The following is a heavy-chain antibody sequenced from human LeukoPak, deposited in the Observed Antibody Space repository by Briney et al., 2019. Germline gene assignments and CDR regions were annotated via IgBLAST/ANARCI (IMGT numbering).Heavy chain of an antibody. CDR3: ARHRGYGDYRPDY. V-gene: IGHV4-59*08. CDR2: IYYSGST. CDR1: GGFNSHYY. D-gene: IGHD4-17*01. J-gene: IGHJ4*02. Sequence: PSETLSLTCSVSGGFNSHYYWSWIRQPPGKGLEWIGYIYYSGSTNYNPSLKSRVTISVDTSKNQFSLKLSSVTAADTAVYYCARHRGYGDYRPDYWGQGTLVTVSS.